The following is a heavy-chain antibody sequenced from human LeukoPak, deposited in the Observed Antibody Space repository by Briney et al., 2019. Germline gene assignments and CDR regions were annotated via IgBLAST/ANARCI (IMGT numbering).Heavy chain of an antibody. D-gene: IGHD2-15*01. V-gene: IGHV3-11*01. J-gene: IGHJ6*03. CDR3: ARGGSGCSSGSCYPAVYYYYMDV. CDR1: GFTFSDYY. Sequence: GGSLRLSCAASGFTFSDYYMSWIRQAPGKGLEWVSYISSSGSSIYYADSVKGRFTISRDNAKNSLYLQMNSLRAEDTAVYYCARGGSGCSSGSCYPAVYYYYMDVWGKGTTVTVSS. CDR2: ISSSGSSI.